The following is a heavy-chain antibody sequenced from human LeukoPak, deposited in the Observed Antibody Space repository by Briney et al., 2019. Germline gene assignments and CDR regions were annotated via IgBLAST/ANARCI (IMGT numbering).Heavy chain of an antibody. CDR3: ALSYGSGSYTYFQH. J-gene: IGHJ1*01. CDR2: VYPGDSDI. CDR1: GYSFTNYW. V-gene: IGHV5-51*01. Sequence: GESLKISCKGSGYSFTNYWIGWVRQMPGKGLEWMGIVYPGDSDIRYSPSFQGQVSISADKSISTAYLQWSSLKASDTAMYYCALSYGSGSYTYFQHWGQGTLVTVSS. D-gene: IGHD3-10*01.